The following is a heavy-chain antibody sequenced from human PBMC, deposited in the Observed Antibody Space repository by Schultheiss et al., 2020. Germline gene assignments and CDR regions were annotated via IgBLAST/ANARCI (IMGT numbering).Heavy chain of an antibody. D-gene: IGHD3-3*01. CDR1: GGSISSYY. CDR2: IIHSGST. CDR3: TRGEGVADY. Sequence: SETLSLTCTVSGGSISSYYWSWIRQPPGNGLEWIGEIIHSGSTNYNPSLKSRVTISVDTSKNQFSLKLSSVTAADTAVFYCTRGEGVADYWGQGTLVTVAS. J-gene: IGHJ4*02. V-gene: IGHV4-34*01.